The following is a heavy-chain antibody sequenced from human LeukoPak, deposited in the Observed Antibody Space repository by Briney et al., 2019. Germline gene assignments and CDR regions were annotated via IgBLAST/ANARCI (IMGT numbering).Heavy chain of an antibody. CDR3: ARGLYTSGWFHFDY. J-gene: IGHJ4*02. CDR1: GGSFSGYY. CDR2: MYYSGIT. V-gene: IGHV4-34*01. D-gene: IGHD6-19*01. Sequence: PSETLSLTCAVYGGSFSGYYWGWIRQPPGKGLEWIGSMYYSGITYYNPSLKSRVTISVDTSKNQFSLTLSSVTAADTAEYYCARGLYTSGWFHFDYWGQGTLVTVSS.